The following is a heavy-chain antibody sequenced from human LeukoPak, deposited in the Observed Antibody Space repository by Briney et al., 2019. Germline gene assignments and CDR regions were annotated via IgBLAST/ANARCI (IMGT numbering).Heavy chain of an antibody. Sequence: IPSETLSLTCAVYGGSFSGYYWGWIRQPPGKGLEWIGSIYHSGSTYYNPSLRSRVTLSVDTSKNQFSLKLSSVTAADTAVYYCARVLDYYGSGTYSFDYWGQGTLVTVSS. J-gene: IGHJ4*02. CDR2: IYHSGST. V-gene: IGHV4-38-2*01. D-gene: IGHD3-10*01. CDR1: GGSFSGYY. CDR3: ARVLDYYGSGTYSFDY.